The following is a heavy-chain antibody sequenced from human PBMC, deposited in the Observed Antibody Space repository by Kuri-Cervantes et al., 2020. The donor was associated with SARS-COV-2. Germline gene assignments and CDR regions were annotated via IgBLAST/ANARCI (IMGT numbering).Heavy chain of an antibody. CDR1: GFTFSSYA. CDR3: AKREQYSSSWGDVGY. CDR2: ISGSGGST. D-gene: IGHD6-13*01. V-gene: IGHV3-23*01. J-gene: IGHJ4*02. Sequence: GGSLRLSCAASGFTFSSYAMSWVRQAPGKGLEWVSAISGSGGSTYYADSVKGWFTISRDNSKNTLYLQMNSLRAEDTAIYYCAKREQYSSSWGDVGYWGQGTLVTVSS.